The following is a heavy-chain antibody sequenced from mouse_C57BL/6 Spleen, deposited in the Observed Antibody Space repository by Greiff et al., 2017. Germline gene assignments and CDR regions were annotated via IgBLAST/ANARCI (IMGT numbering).Heavy chain of an antibody. CDR2: IDPETGGP. V-gene: IGHV1-15*01. CDR1: GYTFTDYD. D-gene: IGHD4-1*01. CDR3: TRDSWDGGYFDD. J-gene: IGHJ2*01. Sequence: QFQLQQSGAELVRPGASVTLSCKASGYTFTDYDMHWVKQTPVNGLEWIGAIDPETGGPAYNQKFKGKAILTADKASSTAYMELRSMTSEDSAVYGCTRDSWDGGYFDDWGQGTTLTVSS.